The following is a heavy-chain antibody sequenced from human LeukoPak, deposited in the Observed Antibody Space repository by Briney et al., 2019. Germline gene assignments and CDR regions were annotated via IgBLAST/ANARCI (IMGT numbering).Heavy chain of an antibody. Sequence: SETLSLTCTVSGGSISSYYWGWIRQPPGKGLEWIGTLYYSGSTYYNPSLKSRVTISVDTSKNQFSLKLSSVTAADTAVYYCASHLIWSGSPFDYWGQGTLVTVSS. CDR2: LYYSGST. D-gene: IGHD3-3*01. V-gene: IGHV4-39*07. J-gene: IGHJ4*02. CDR1: GGSISSYY. CDR3: ASHLIWSGSPFDY.